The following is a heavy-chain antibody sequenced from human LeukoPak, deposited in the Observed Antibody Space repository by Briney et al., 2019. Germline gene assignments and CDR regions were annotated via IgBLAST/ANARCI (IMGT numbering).Heavy chain of an antibody. Sequence: GGSLRLSCAASGFTFSNYWMSWVRQAPGKGLEWVANIKQDGSEKYYVDSAKGRFTISRDNAKNSLYLQMNSLRAEDTAVYYCATRLFCGGDCYSNYFDYWGQGTLVTVSS. V-gene: IGHV3-7*01. D-gene: IGHD2-21*02. J-gene: IGHJ4*02. CDR1: GFTFSNYW. CDR3: ATRLFCGGDCYSNYFDY. CDR2: IKQDGSEK.